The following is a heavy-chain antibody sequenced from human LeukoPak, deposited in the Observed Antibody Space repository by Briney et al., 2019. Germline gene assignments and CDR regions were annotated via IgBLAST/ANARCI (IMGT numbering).Heavy chain of an antibody. CDR3: ARDGGLDYGDYVIGY. J-gene: IGHJ4*02. Sequence: SETLSLTCTVSGGSISSSSYYWGWIRQPPGKGLEWIGSIYYSGSTYYNPSLKSRVTISVDTSKNQFSLKLSSVTAADTAVYYCARDGGLDYGDYVIGYWGQGTLVTVSS. CDR2: IYYSGST. V-gene: IGHV4-39*07. D-gene: IGHD4-17*01. CDR1: GGSISSSSYY.